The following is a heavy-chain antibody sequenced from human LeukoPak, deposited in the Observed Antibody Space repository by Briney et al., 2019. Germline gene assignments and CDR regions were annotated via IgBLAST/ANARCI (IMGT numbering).Heavy chain of an antibody. CDR3: ARVPYPDPTIEFNDYYMDV. CDR2: MNPNSGNT. V-gene: IGHV1-8*03. CDR1: GYTFTSYD. J-gene: IGHJ6*03. D-gene: IGHD5-12*01. Sequence: ASVKVSCKASGYTFTSYDINWVRQATGQGLEWMGWMNPNSGNTGYAQKFQGRVTITADKSTSTAYMELSSLRSEDTAVYYCARVPYPDPTIEFNDYYMDVWGKGTTVTVSS.